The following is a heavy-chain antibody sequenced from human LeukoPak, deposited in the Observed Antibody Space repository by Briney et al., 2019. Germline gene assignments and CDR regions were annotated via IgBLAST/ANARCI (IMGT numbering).Heavy chain of an antibody. CDR3: ARDGSGYSDPVDY. CDR1: GFTFSSYT. J-gene: IGHJ4*02. V-gene: IGHV3-21*01. D-gene: IGHD3-22*01. CDR2: ISSSSSYI. Sequence: GGSLRLSCAASGFTFSSYTMNWVRQAPGKGLEWASSISSSSSYIYYADSVKGRFTISRHNAKNSLFLQMNSLRAEDSAVYYCARDGSGYSDPVDYWGQGTLVTVSS.